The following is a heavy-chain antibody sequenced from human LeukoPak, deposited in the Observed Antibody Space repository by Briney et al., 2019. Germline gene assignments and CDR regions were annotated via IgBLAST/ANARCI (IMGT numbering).Heavy chain of an antibody. J-gene: IGHJ4*02. CDR1: GFKFFIYW. V-gene: IGHV5-51*01. Sequence: GESLKISCKGSGFKFFIYWIGWVRQMPGKGLEWMGNIYPGDSDIRYNPSFQGQVTISADKSINTAYLQWSSLKASDTAMYYCARALNSGTSTWFFDYWGQGTLVPVSS. CDR2: IYPGDSDI. D-gene: IGHD5-12*01. CDR3: ARALNSGTSTWFFDY.